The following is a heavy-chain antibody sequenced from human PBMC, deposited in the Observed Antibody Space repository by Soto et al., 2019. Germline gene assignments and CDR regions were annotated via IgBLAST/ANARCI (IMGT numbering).Heavy chain of an antibody. V-gene: IGHV4-31*03. CDR1: GGSISSGGYY. CDR2: IYYSGST. CDR3: ARGARGDSCEYYYYYYYKNV. J-gene: IGHJ6*03. D-gene: IGHD5-12*01. Sequence: PSETLSLTCTVSGGSISSGGYYWSWIRQHPGKGLEWIGYIYYSGSTYYNPSLKSRVTISVDTSKNQFSLKLSSVTAADRAVYYRARGARGDSCEYYYYYYYKNVWGKGSTVTVSS.